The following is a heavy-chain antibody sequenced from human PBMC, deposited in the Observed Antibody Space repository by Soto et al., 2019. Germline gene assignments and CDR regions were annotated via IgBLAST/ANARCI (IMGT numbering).Heavy chain of an antibody. J-gene: IGHJ6*02. CDR3: ASCSGGSCYSGRYYYGMDV. V-gene: IGHV3-74*01. Sequence: WGSLRLSCSASVFTFSSYWMHWFRQAPGKGLVWVSRINSDGSSTSYADSVKGRFTISRDNAKNTLYLQMNSLRAEDTAVYYCASCSGGSCYSGRYYYGMDVWGQGTTVTVSS. CDR2: INSDGSST. D-gene: IGHD2-15*01. CDR1: VFTFSSYW.